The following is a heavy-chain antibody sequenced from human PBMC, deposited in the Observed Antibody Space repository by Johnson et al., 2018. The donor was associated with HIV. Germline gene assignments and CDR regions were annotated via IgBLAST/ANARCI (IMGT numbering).Heavy chain of an antibody. CDR1: GFTFDDYA. CDR3: ARDAPRIDAFDI. V-gene: IGHV3-9*01. Sequence: VQLVESGGGVVQPGRSLRLSCAASGFTFDDYAMHWVRQAPGKGLEWVSGFSWNSGSIGYADSVKGRFTISRDNAKNSLYLQMNSLRAEDTAVYYCARDAPRIDAFDIWVQGTMVTVSS. CDR2: FSWNSGSI. J-gene: IGHJ3*02.